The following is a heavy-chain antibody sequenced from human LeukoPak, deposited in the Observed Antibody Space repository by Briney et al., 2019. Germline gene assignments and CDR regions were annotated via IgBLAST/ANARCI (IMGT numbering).Heavy chain of an antibody. D-gene: IGHD3-22*01. CDR1: GYTFTNYG. V-gene: IGHV1-18*01. J-gene: IGHJ5*02. CDR2: LSVYNGNT. CDR3: AVGRRITMIRVNWFDP. Sequence: ASVKVSCKASGYTFTNYGITWVRQAPGQGLEWMGWLSVYNGNTYYAEKLQGRVTMTRDTSISTAYMELSRLRSDDTAVYYCAVGRRITMIRVNWFDPWGQGTLVTVSS.